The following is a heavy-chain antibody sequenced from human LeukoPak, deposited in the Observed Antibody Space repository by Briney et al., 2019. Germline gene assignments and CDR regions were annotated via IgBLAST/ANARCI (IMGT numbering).Heavy chain of an antibody. CDR2: INPNSGGT. CDR3: ARGGVVVPAAPGDY. CDR1: GYTFTVYY. V-gene: IGHV1-2*02. Sequence: AASVTVSCTASGYTFTVYYMHWVRQAPGQGLEWMGWINPNSGGTNYAQKFQGRVTMTRDTSISTAYMELSRLRSDDTAVYYCARGGVVVPAAPGDYWGQGTLVTVSS. D-gene: IGHD2-2*01. J-gene: IGHJ4*02.